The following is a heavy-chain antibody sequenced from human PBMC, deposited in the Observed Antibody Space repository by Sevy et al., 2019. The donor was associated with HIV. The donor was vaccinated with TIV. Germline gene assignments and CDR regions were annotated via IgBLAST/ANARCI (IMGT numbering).Heavy chain of an antibody. CDR2: ISWNSGSI. Sequence: GGSLRLSCAASGFTFDDYAMHWVRQAPGKGLEWVSGISWNSGSIGYADSVKGRFTISRDNAKNSLYLQMNSLRAEDTALYYCAKDWSTMVRGPTGYWGQGTLVTVSS. CDR3: AKDWSTMVRGPTGY. J-gene: IGHJ4*02. CDR1: GFTFDDYA. D-gene: IGHD3-10*01. V-gene: IGHV3-9*01.